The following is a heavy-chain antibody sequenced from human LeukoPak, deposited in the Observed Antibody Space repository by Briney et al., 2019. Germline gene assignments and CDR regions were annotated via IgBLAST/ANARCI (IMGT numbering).Heavy chain of an antibody. Sequence: PSETLSLTCTVSGGSISSYYWSWTRQPPGKGLEWIGYIYYSGSTNYNPSLKSRVTISVDTSKNQFSLKLSSVTAADTAVYYCARGGYSYGFEAFDIWGQGTMVTVSS. V-gene: IGHV4-59*01. CDR1: GGSISSYY. CDR3: ARGGYSYGFEAFDI. J-gene: IGHJ3*02. D-gene: IGHD5-18*01. CDR2: IYYSGST.